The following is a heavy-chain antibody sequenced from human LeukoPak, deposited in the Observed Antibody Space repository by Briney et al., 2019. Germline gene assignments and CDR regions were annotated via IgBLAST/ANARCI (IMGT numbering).Heavy chain of an antibody. CDR1: GGSFSDYY. CDR3: ARGRTLDY. Sequence: SETLSLTCAVYGGSFSDYYWSWIRQPPGKGLEWIGYIYYSGSTYYNPSLKSRVTISVDTSKNQFSLKLSSVTAADTAVYYCARGRTLDYWGQGTLVTVSS. J-gene: IGHJ4*02. CDR2: IYYSGST. D-gene: IGHD1-14*01. V-gene: IGHV4-30-4*01.